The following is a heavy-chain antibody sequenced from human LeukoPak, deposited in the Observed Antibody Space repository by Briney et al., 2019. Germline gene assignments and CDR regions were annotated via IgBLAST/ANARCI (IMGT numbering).Heavy chain of an antibody. Sequence: ASVKVSCEASGYSLTGHYMHWVRQAPGQGLEWMGWINPKSGDTNYQGRVTMTRDTSISTAYMDMSSLRSDDTAVYYCARNLWFGESSDAFDMWGQGTMVTVSS. D-gene: IGHD3-10*01. CDR2: INPKSGDT. CDR3: ARNLWFGESSDAFDM. J-gene: IGHJ3*02. CDR1: GYSLTGHY. V-gene: IGHV1-2*02.